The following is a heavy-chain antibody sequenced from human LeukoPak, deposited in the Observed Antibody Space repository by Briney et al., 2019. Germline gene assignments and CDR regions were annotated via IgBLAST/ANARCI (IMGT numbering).Heavy chain of an antibody. J-gene: IGHJ4*02. CDR2: INPSGGST. CDR1: RYTFTSYY. D-gene: IGHD3-10*01. Sequence: GASVKVSCKASRYTFTSYYMHWVRQAPGQGLEWMGIINPSGGSTSYAQKFQGRVTMTRDTSTSTVYMELSSLRSEDTAVYYCARGRITMVRGVIELDYWGQGTLVTVSS. V-gene: IGHV1-46*03. CDR3: ARGRITMVRGVIELDY.